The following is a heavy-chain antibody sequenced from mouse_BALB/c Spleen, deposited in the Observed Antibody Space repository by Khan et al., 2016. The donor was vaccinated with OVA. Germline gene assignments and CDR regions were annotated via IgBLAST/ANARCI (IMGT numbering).Heavy chain of an antibody. V-gene: IGHV1-52*01. CDR1: GYTFTSYW. CDR3: AGDTFAY. CDR2: IDPDDSET. Sequence: QVQLQQSGAELVRPGTSVKLSCKASGYTFTSYWMNWIKQRPEQGLEWIGRIDPDDSETHYNQKFKDKATLTVDKSSNTAYMQLSSLTSEDSAVYDCAGDTFAYWGQGTLVTVSA. J-gene: IGHJ3*01.